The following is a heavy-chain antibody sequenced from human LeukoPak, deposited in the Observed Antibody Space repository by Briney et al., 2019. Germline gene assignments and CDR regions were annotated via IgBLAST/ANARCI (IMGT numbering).Heavy chain of an antibody. D-gene: IGHD6-13*01. V-gene: IGHV3-23*01. J-gene: IGHJ4*02. Sequence: GGSLRLSCTASGFTFSTYAMSWVRQAPGKGPKWVSSISGSGDSTFYADAVRGRFTISRDNSKNTLYLQLNSLRADDTALYYCAKSRALIAAAYFDSWGQGTLVTVSS. CDR3: AKSRALIAAAYFDS. CDR2: ISGSGDST. CDR1: GFTFSTYA.